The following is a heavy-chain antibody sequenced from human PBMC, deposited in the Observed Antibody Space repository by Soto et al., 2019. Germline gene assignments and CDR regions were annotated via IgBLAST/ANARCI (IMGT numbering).Heavy chain of an antibody. Sequence: ASVKVSFKASGYTFTSYYMHWVRQAPGQWLELMGIINPSGGSTSYAQKFQGRVTMTRDTSTSTVYMELSSPRSEDTAVYYCARDKDTGRYFDWLPGGTDVGGQGTTVNASS. J-gene: IGHJ6*02. CDR1: GYTFTSYY. CDR2: INPSGGST. D-gene: IGHD3-9*01. V-gene: IGHV1-46*01. CDR3: ARDKDTGRYFDWLPGGTDV.